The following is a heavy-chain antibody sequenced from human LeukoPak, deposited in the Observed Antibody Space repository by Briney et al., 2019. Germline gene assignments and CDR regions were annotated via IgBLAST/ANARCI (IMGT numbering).Heavy chain of an antibody. J-gene: IGHJ4*02. Sequence: ASVKVSCKASGYTFTDYYIHWVRQAPGQGLEWMGWINPNGGGTTYAQKFQARVTMARDTSITTVHMELSSLRSDDTAVYYCARGGGIALAGTRFDFWGRGTLVTVSS. CDR1: GYTFTDYY. CDR3: ARGGGIALAGTRFDF. CDR2: INPNGGGT. D-gene: IGHD6-13*01. V-gene: IGHV1-2*02.